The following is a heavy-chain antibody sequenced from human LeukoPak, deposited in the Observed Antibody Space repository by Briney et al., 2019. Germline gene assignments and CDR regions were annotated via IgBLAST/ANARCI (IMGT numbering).Heavy chain of an antibody. CDR2: INPNSGGT. CDR1: GYTFTGYY. Sequence: GASVKVSCKASGYTFTGYYMHWVRQAPGQGLEWMGWINPNSGGTNYAQKFQGRVTMTRDTSISTAYMELSRLRSEDTAVYYCASLPKEHTTAMATGDYYYYGMDVWGQGTTVTVSS. V-gene: IGHV1-2*02. D-gene: IGHD5-18*01. CDR3: ASLPKEHTTAMATGDYYYYGMDV. J-gene: IGHJ6*02.